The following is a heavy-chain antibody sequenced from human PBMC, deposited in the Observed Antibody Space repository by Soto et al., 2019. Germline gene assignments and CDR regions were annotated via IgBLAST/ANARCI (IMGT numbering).Heavy chain of an antibody. J-gene: IGHJ4*02. CDR3: TTGRDDLLY. Sequence: EVQLVESGGGLVKPGGSLRLSCAVSGFTFDKVWMNWVRQAPGKGLEGVGRIKSKTDGGTKDYAAPVKGRFTISRDDSKNMLYLQMNSLKTEDTGMYFCTTGRDDLLYWGQGTLVTVSS. CDR2: IKSKTDGGTK. CDR1: GFTFDKVW. V-gene: IGHV3-15*07. D-gene: IGHD1-26*01.